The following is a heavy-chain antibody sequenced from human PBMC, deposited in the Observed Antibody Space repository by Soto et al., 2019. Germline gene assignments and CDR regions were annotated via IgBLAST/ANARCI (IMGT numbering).Heavy chain of an antibody. V-gene: IGHV1-3*01. CDR3: ARAYPYPYYFDY. CDR2: INAGNGNT. J-gene: IGHJ4*02. D-gene: IGHD3-16*01. Sequence: ASVKVSCKASGYTFTSYAMHWVRQAPGQRLEWMGWINAGNGNTKYSQKFQGRVTITRDTSASTAYMELSSLRSEDTAVYYCARAYPYPYYFDYWGQGTLVTVSS. CDR1: GYTFTSYA.